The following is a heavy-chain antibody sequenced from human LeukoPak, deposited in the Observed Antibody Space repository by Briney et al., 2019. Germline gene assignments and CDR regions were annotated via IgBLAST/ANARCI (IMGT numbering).Heavy chain of an antibody. Sequence: ASVKVSCKVSGYTLTELSMHWVRQAPGKGLEWMGDFDPEDGETIYAQKFQGRVTMTTDTSTSTAYMELRSLRSDDTAVYYCASQNNYYDTLVLNYWGQGTLVTVSS. CDR3: ASQNNYYDTLVLNY. CDR2: FDPEDGET. D-gene: IGHD3-22*01. V-gene: IGHV1-24*01. CDR1: GYTLTELS. J-gene: IGHJ4*02.